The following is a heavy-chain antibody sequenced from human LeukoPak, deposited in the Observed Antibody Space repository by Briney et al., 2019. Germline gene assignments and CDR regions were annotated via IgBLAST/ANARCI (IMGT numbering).Heavy chain of an antibody. J-gene: IGHJ4*02. CDR2: INHSGST. V-gene: IGHV4-34*01. CDR3: ASGYSSGWHTFDY. Sequence: SETLSLTCAVYGGSFGGYYWSWIRQPPGKGLEWIGEINHSGSTNYNPPLKSRVTISVDTSKNQFSLKLSSVTAADTAVYYCASGYSSGWHTFDYWGQGTLVTVSS. CDR1: GGSFGGYY. D-gene: IGHD6-19*01.